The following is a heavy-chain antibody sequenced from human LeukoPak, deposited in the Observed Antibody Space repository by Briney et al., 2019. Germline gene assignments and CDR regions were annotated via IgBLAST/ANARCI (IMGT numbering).Heavy chain of an antibody. CDR2: IYYSGST. CDR3: ARGRYSSSSPFVWNYYYYMDV. V-gene: IGHV4-61*01. Sequence: SETLSLTCTVSGGSVSSGSYYWSWIRQPPGKGLEWIGYIYYSGSTNYNPSLKSRVTISVDTSKNQFSLKLSSVTATDTAVYYCARGRYSSSSPFVWNYYYYMDVWGKGTTVTVSS. D-gene: IGHD6-6*01. CDR1: GGSVSSGSYY. J-gene: IGHJ6*03.